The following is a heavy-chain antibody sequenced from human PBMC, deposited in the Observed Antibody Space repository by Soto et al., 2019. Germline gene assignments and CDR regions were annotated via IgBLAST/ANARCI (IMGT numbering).Heavy chain of an antibody. CDR1: GGSITKTTYS. CDR2: VYHRGRT. Sequence: QLQLQESGSGLVKPSQTLSLTCTVSGGSITKTTYSWNWIRQPPGKGLEWIGNVYHRGRTSYNPSLKSRVTISADTSRNEFSLRLDSVTAADTAMYYCARADYSDYGDALDIWGQGTMVTVSS. J-gene: IGHJ3*02. V-gene: IGHV4-30-2*01. CDR3: ARADYSDYGDALDI. D-gene: IGHD4-17*01.